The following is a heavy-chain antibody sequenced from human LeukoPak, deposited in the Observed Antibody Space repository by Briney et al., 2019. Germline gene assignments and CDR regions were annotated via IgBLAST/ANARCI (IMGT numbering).Heavy chain of an antibody. J-gene: IGHJ1*01. CDR2: INPNSGGT. Sequence: ASVKVSCKASGYTFTGYYMHWVRQAPGQGLEWMGWINPNSGGTNYAQKFQGRVTMTRDTSISTAYMELGRLRSDDTAVYYCATYDPLYFQHWGQGTLVTVSS. D-gene: IGHD5-12*01. CDR3: ATYDPLYFQH. V-gene: IGHV1-2*02. CDR1: GYTFTGYY.